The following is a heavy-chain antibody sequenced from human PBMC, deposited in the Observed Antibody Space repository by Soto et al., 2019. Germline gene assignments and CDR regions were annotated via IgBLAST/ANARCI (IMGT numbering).Heavy chain of an antibody. J-gene: IGHJ4*02. D-gene: IGHD3-10*01. V-gene: IGHV4-59*01. CDR1: GGSISSYY. CDR3: ARSELAHYYGSGSFDY. CDR2: IYYSGST. Sequence: LETLSLTCTVSGGSISSYYWSWIRQPPGKGLEWIGYIYYSGSTNYNPSLKSRVTISVDTSKNQFSLKLSSVTAADTAVYYCARSELAHYYGSGSFDYWGQGTLVTVSS.